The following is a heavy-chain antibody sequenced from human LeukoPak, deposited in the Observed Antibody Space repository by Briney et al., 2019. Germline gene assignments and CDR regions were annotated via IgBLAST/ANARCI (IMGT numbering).Heavy chain of an antibody. D-gene: IGHD6-13*01. CDR1: GGSISSYY. Sequence: SETLSLTXTVSGGSISSYYWSWIRQPPGKGLEWIGYIYYTGSTNYNPSLRSRVTISVDTSKNQFSLKLSSVTAADTAVYYCARLDGYSSSWYVNYWGQGSLVTVSS. J-gene: IGHJ4*02. CDR2: IYYTGST. V-gene: IGHV4-59*01. CDR3: ARLDGYSSSWYVNY.